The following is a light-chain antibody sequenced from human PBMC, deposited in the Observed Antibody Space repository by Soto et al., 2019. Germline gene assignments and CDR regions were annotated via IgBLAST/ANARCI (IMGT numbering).Light chain of an antibody. V-gene: IGKV3-20*01. Sequence: EIVLTQSPGTLSLSPGDRATLSCRASQSVSSNYLAWYQQKPDQAPRLLIYGASRRATGIPDRFSGSGSGTDFTLTISRLEPEDFAVYYCQQYDSSPLTFGGGTKVEIK. CDR1: QSVSSNY. CDR2: GAS. J-gene: IGKJ4*01. CDR3: QQYDSSPLT.